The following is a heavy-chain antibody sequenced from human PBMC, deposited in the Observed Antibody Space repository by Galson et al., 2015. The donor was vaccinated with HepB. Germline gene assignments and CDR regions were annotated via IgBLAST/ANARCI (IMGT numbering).Heavy chain of an antibody. D-gene: IGHD4-11*01. CDR1: GFTFSSYG. V-gene: IGHV3-30*18. J-gene: IGHJ6*02. CDR3: AKPYSNRYYYYFGMDV. Sequence: SLRLSCAASGFTFSSYGMHWVRQVPGKGLEWVAVISYDGSNKYYADSVKGRFTISRDNSKNTLYLQMNSLRAEDTAVYYCAKPYSNRYYYYFGMDVWGRGTTATVSS. CDR2: ISYDGSNK.